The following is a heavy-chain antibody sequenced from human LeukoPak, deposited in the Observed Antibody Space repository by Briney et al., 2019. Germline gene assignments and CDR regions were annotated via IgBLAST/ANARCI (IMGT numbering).Heavy chain of an antibody. V-gene: IGHV4-34*01. D-gene: IGHD1-26*01. CDR3: ASIGHDY. Sequence: SETLSLTCTVSGGSISSYYWSWIRQPPGKGLEWIGEINHSGSTNYNPFLKSRVTISVDTSKIQFSLKLSSVTAADTAVYYCASIGHDYWGQGTLVTVSS. CDR2: INHSGST. J-gene: IGHJ4*02. CDR1: GGSISSYY.